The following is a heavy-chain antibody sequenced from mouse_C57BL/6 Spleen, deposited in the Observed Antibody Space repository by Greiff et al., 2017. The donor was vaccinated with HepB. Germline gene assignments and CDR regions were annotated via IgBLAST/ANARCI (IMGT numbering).Heavy chain of an antibody. Sequence: QVQLKESGPGLVQPSQSLSITCTVSGFSLTSYGVHWVRQSPGKGLEWLGVIWSGGSTDYNAAFISRLSISKDNSKSQVFFKMNSLQADDTAIYYCARNEVTSYWYFDVWGTGTTVTVSS. CDR1: GFSLTSYG. J-gene: IGHJ1*03. D-gene: IGHD2-5*01. V-gene: IGHV2-2*01. CDR2: IWSGGST. CDR3: ARNEVTSYWYFDV.